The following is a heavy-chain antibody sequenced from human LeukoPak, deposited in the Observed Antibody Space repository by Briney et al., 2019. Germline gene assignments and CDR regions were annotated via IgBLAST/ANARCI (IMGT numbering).Heavy chain of an antibody. CDR2: IYSDNT. CDR3: ARRAGAYSHPYDY. D-gene: IGHD4/OR15-4a*01. CDR1: GFTVSSNS. J-gene: IGHJ4*02. V-gene: IGHV3-53*01. Sequence: GGSLRLSCTVSGFTVSSNSMSWVRQAPGKGLEWVSFIYSDNTHYSDSVKGRFTISRDNSKNTLYLQMNSLRAEDTAVYYCARRAGAYSHPYDYWGRGTLVTVSS.